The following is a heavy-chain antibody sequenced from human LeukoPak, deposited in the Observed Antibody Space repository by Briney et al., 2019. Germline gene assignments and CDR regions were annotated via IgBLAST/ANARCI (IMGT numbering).Heavy chain of an antibody. CDR3: AKAVTTVTSFDY. CDR1: GFSFSSYA. J-gene: IGHJ4*02. D-gene: IGHD4-17*01. V-gene: IGHV3-23*01. Sequence: GGSLRLSCAASGFSFSSYAMSWVRQAPGKGLEWVSDLSGSGGSTYYADSVKGRFTISRDNSENTLYLQMNRLRAEDTAVYYCAKAVTTVTSFDYWGQGTLVTVSS. CDR2: LSGSGGST.